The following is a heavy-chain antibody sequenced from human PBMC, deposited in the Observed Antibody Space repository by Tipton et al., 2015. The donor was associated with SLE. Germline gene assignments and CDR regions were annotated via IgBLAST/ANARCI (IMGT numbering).Heavy chain of an antibody. Sequence: TLSLTCTVSGGSISSYYWSWIRQPPGKGLEWIGEINHSGSTNYNPSLKSRVTISVDTSKNQFSLKLSSVTAADTAVYYCAREGAHSSWYYPPFGPWGQGTLVTVSS. CDR2: INHSGST. V-gene: IGHV4-34*01. D-gene: IGHD6-13*01. CDR1: GGSISSYY. CDR3: AREGAHSSWYYPPFGP. J-gene: IGHJ5*02.